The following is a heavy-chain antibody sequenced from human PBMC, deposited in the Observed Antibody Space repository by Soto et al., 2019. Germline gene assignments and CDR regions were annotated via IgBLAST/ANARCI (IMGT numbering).Heavy chain of an antibody. D-gene: IGHD3-10*01. CDR3: ARAGVMVRGSDY. J-gene: IGHJ4*02. CDR2: INHSGST. Sequence: SETLSLTCAVYGGSFSGYYWSWIRQPPGKGLEWIGEINHSGSTNYNPSLKSRVTISVDTSKNQFSLKLSSVTAADTAVYYCARAGVMVRGSDYWGQGTLVTVSS. CDR1: GGSFSGYY. V-gene: IGHV4-34*01.